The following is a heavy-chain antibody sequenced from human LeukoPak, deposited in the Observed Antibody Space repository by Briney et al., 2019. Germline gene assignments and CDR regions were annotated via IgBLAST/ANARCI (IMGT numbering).Heavy chain of an antibody. D-gene: IGHD2-2*01. V-gene: IGHV3-7*01. CDR3: ARDCGSGTCFRFDN. Sequence: GRSLRLSCPATGFTFIVYWMGWVRQAQGEGLGWVANIKQDGREKSYVDSVKGRLILSRDNAKNSLYLRMNSLRVEDTAVYYCARDCGSGTCFRFDNWGQGTLVTVSS. J-gene: IGHJ4*02. CDR1: GFTFIVYW. CDR2: IKQDGREK.